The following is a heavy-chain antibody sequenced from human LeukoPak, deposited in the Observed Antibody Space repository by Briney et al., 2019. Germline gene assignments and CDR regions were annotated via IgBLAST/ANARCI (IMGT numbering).Heavy chain of an antibody. CDR1: GYSFTSYW. CDR3: ARHPIVVVVAATPYYYYGMDV. CDR2: IDPSDSYT. Sequence: GESLQISCKGSGYSFTSYWISWVRQMPGKGLEWMGRIDPSDSYTNYSPSFQGHVTISADKSISTAYLQWSSLKASDTAMYYCARHPIVVVVAATPYYYYGMDVWGKGTTVTVSS. J-gene: IGHJ6*04. D-gene: IGHD2-15*01. V-gene: IGHV5-10-1*01.